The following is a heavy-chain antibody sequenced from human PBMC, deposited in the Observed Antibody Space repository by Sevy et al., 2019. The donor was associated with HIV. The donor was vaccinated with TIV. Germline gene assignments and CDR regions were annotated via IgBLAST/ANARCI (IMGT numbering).Heavy chain of an antibody. V-gene: IGHV3-30-3*01. D-gene: IGHD6-19*01. CDR1: GFSVSTHA. CDR3: TRDAGYSTGWYPSDY. CDR2: ISYDGSSK. Sequence: GGSLRLSCAASGFSVSTHAMHWVRQAPGKGLEWVALISYDGSSKYYADSVKGRLTISRDNSKNTLYLQMSSLRPDDTAVYYCTRDAGYSTGWYPSDYWGQGTLVIVSS. J-gene: IGHJ4*02.